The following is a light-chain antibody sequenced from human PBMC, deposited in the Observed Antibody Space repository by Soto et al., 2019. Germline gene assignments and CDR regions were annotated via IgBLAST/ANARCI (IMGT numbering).Light chain of an antibody. CDR2: DAS. J-gene: IGKJ5*01. Sequence: TPYPCTLSLSPGERATLSCRASQSVSSSYLAWYQQKPGQAPRLLIYDASKRATGIPARFSGSGSGTDFTLKISSLEPEDFVVYYCQQRSNWPTTFGQGTRLEIK. CDR1: QSVSSSY. V-gene: IGKV3-11*01. CDR3: QQRSNWPTT.